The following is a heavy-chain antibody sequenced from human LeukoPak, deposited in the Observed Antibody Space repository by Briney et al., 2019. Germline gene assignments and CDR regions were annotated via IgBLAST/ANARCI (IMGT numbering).Heavy chain of an antibody. CDR2: ISADGNII. D-gene: IGHD3-16*01. V-gene: IGHV3-23*01. CDR1: GFTFRNYY. J-gene: IGHJ4*02. CDR3: AKGGSSGYLVNFGY. Sequence: GGSLRLSCEASGFTFRNYYISWFRQAPGKGLEWVSWISADGNIIRYADSVKGRFIISRDKSKNTLYLQMNSLRAEDTAVYYCAKGGSSGYLVNFGYWGQGTLVTVSS.